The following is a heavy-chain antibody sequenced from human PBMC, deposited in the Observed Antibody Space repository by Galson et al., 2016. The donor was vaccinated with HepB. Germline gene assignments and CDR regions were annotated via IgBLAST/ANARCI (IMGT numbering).Heavy chain of an antibody. CDR2: IYPGDSDT. D-gene: IGHD3-22*01. CDR1: GYSFTSYW. CDR3: AIPYFDSSGYYGWFDY. V-gene: IGHV5-51*01. Sequence: QSGAEVKKPGESLKISCKGSGYSFTSYWIGWVRQMPGKGLEWMGIIYPGDSDTRYSPSFQGQVTISADKSISTAYLQWSSLKASDTAMYYCAIPYFDSSGYYGWFDYWGQGTLVTVSS. J-gene: IGHJ4*02.